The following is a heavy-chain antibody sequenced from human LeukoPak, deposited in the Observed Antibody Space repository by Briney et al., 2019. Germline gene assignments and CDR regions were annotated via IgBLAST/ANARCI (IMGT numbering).Heavy chain of an antibody. Sequence: SGTLSLTCAVSGGSISSSNWWSWVRQPPGKGLEWIGEIYHSGSTNYNPSLKSRVTISVDTSKNQFSLKLRSVTAADTAVYYCATTTPKYYYDSSGYSSLFDYWGQGTLVTVSS. V-gene: IGHV4-4*02. CDR3: ATTTPKYYYDSSGYSSLFDY. D-gene: IGHD3-22*01. J-gene: IGHJ4*02. CDR2: IYHSGST. CDR1: GGSISSSNW.